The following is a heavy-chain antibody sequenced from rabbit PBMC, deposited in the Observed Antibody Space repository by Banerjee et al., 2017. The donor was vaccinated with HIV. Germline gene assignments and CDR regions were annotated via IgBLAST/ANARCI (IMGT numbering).Heavy chain of an antibody. CDR1: GFSFSSSYY. J-gene: IGHJ6*01. V-gene: IGHV1S40*01. Sequence: QSLEESGGDLVKPGTSLTLTCTASGFSFSSSYYMCWVRQAPGKGLELIACIYVGSSGSTYYASWAKGRFTISKTSSTTVTLQMTSLTAADTATYFCARFYTYVVGGYAYATLWGQGTLVTVS. CDR2: IYVGSSGST. D-gene: IGHD6-1*01. CDR3: ARFYTYVVGGYAYATL.